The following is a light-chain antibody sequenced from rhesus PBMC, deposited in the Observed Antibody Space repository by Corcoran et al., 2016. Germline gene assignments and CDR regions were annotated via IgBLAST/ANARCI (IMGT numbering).Light chain of an antibody. Sequence: DIQMTQSPSSLSASVGDRVTITCRASQGITNDLAWYQQKPGETPKLLIYEASSLQSGIPSRFSGSGSGTDFTLTISSLQSEDFAAYYCQHYYSTPPWTFGQGTKVEIK. V-gene: IGKV1-25*01. CDR2: EAS. J-gene: IGKJ1*01. CDR1: QGITND. CDR3: QHYYSTPPWT.